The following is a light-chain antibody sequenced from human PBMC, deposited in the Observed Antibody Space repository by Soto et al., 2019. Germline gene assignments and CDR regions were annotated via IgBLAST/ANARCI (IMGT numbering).Light chain of an antibody. Sequence: QSALTQPASVSGSPGQSITISCTGTSSDVGSYNLVSWYQQHPGKAPKLLIYEVTKRPSGVSNRSSGSKSGNTASLTISGLQAEDEADYYCSSYERSSLYVFGSGTKVTVL. J-gene: IGLJ1*01. CDR3: SSYERSSLYV. CDR1: SSDVGSYNL. V-gene: IGLV2-23*02. CDR2: EVT.